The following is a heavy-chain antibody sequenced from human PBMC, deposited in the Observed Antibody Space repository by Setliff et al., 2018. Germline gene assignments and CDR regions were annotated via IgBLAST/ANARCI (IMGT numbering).Heavy chain of an antibody. CDR3: TVYNTGSSKDHY. CDR1: GGSISSHY. D-gene: IGHD2-8*02. CDR2: INHSGST. V-gene: IGHV4-34*01. J-gene: IGHJ4*02. Sequence: SETLSLTCTVSGGSISSHYWSWIRQPPGKGLEWIGEINHSGSTNYNPSLKSRVTISVDTSKNQFSLRLSSVTAADTALYYCTVYNTGSSKDHYWGQGTPVTVSS.